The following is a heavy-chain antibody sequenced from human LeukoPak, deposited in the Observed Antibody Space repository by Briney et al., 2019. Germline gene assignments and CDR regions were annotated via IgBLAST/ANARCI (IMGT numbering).Heavy chain of an antibody. D-gene: IGHD6-13*01. V-gene: IGHV1-18*01. J-gene: IGHJ4*02. CDR1: GYTFTSYG. CDR2: ISGNNVNT. CDR3: ARRRLDSSWCFDY. Sequence: GASVKVSCKASGYTFTSYGISWVRQAPGQGLEWMAWISGNNVNTKYAQKVQGRVTVTTDTSTSTAYMELGSLTSDDTAVYYCARRRLDSSWCFDYWGQGTLVTVSS.